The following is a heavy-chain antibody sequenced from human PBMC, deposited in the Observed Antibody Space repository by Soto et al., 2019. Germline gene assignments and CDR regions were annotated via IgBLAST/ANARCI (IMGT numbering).Heavy chain of an antibody. CDR3: ARVGMVVTAIMPDY. J-gene: IGHJ4*02. Sequence: SETLSLTCAVSVGPISSSNSWSCVRQPPGKGLEWIGEIYHSGSTNYNPSLKSRVTISVDKSKNQFSLKLSSVTAADTAVYYCARVGMVVTAIMPDYWGQGTLVTVSS. CDR1: VGPISSSNS. V-gene: IGHV4-4*02. D-gene: IGHD2-21*02. CDR2: IYHSGST.